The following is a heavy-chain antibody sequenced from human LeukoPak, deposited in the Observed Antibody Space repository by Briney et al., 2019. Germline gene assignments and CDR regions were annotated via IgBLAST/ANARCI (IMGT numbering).Heavy chain of an antibody. D-gene: IGHD3-22*01. CDR3: ARTDSSGYGY. V-gene: IGHV4-59*01. CDR1: GGSISSYY. CDR2: IYYSGST. J-gene: IGHJ4*02. Sequence: PSETLSLTCTVSGGSISSYYWSWIRQPPGKGLKWIGYIYYSGSTNYNPSLKSRVTISVDTSKNQFSLKLSSVTAADTAVYYCARTDSSGYGYWGQGTLVTVSS.